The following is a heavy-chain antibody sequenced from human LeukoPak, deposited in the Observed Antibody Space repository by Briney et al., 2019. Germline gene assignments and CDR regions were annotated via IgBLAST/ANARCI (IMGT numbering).Heavy chain of an antibody. Sequence: GASVKVSCKASGYTFSNYGLNWVRQAPGQGLEWMGRIIPILGIANYAQKFQGRVTITADKSTSTAYMELSSLRSEDTAVYYCARASTYVDTAMAHLPSDYWGQGTLVTVSS. J-gene: IGHJ4*02. V-gene: IGHV1-69*04. D-gene: IGHD5-18*01. CDR2: IIPILGIA. CDR3: ARASTYVDTAMAHLPSDY. CDR1: GYTFSNYG.